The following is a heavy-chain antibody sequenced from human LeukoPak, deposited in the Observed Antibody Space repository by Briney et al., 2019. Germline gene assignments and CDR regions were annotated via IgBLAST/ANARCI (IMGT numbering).Heavy chain of an antibody. J-gene: IGHJ6*03. CDR2: ISSSSSTI. CDR3: ARSGASGWYWGDYYYYYMDV. Sequence: GGSLRLSCAASGFTFSSYSMNWVRQAPGKGLEWVSYISSSSSTIYYADSVKGRFTISRDNAKNSLYLQMNSLRAEDTAVYYCARSGASGWYWGDYYYYYMDVWGKGTTVTVSS. V-gene: IGHV3-48*01. CDR1: GFTFSSYS. D-gene: IGHD6-19*01.